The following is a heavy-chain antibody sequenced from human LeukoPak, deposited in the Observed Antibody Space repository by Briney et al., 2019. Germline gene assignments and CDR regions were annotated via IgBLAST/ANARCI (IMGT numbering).Heavy chain of an antibody. CDR2: IGGTGVRT. CDR1: GFTFSSYA. V-gene: IGHV3-23*01. J-gene: IGHJ4*02. D-gene: IGHD1-26*01. CDR3: AKDRVRSGETDY. Sequence: WGSLRLSCASSGFTFSSYAMSWVRQAPGKGLEWVSTIGGTGVRTYYADSVKGRFTISRDNSKNTLYLQINSLRAEDTAVYFCAKDRVRSGETDYWGQGTLVTVSS.